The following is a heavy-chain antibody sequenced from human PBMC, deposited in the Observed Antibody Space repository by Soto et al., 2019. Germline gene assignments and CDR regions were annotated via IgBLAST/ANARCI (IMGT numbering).Heavy chain of an antibody. J-gene: IGHJ4*02. CDR2: VTWNSLGI. D-gene: IGHD2-15*01. CDR1: GFTFDDHA. CDR3: ARDGVVSFDF. Sequence: EVQLVESGGGVAQPGRSLRLSCAVSGFTFDDHAMHWVRQPPGKGLEWVAGVTWNSLGIGYAASVKGRFTISRDNAKNSVYLQMNSLTVEDTAFYYCARDGVVSFDFWGPGTLVTVSS. V-gene: IGHV3-9*01.